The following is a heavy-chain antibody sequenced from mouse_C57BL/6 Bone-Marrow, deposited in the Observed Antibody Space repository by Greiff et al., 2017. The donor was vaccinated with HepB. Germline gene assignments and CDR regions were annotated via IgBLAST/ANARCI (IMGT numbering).Heavy chain of an antibody. J-gene: IGHJ2*01. CDR1: GYSFTSYY. Sequence: QVQLKQSGPELVKPGASVKISCKASGYSFTSYYIHWVKQRPGQGLEWIGWIYPGSGNTKYNEKFKGKATLTADTSSSTAYMQLSSLTSADSAVYYCARPGPVYYFDYWGQGTTLTVSS. CDR3: ARPGPVYYFDY. CDR2: IYPGSGNT. V-gene: IGHV1-66*01.